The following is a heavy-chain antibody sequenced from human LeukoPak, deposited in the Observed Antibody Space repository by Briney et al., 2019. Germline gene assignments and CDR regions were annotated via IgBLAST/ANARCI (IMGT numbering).Heavy chain of an antibody. CDR1: GFTFSSYA. D-gene: IGHD5-18*01. CDR2: ISGSGGST. V-gene: IGHV3-23*01. J-gene: IGHJ4*02. Sequence: GGSLRLSCAASGFTFSSYAMSWVRQAPGKGLEWVSAISGSGGSTYYADSVKGRFTISRDNSKNTLYLQMNSLRAEDTAVYYCAKVEGYSYGHAVPYYFDYWGQGTLVTVSS. CDR3: AKVEGYSYGHAVPYYFDY.